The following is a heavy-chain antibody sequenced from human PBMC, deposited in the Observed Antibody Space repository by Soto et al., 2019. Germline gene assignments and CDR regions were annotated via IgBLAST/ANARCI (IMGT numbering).Heavy chain of an antibody. CDR2: IYYTGST. Sequence: PSVTMCVTSTVAGGKIIRYCGSWIRKKTGKGLEWIGYIYYTGSTNYNPSLKSRVTISVDTSKNQFSLKLSPMIAADTAMYFCARVEYTAGIFYPFDYWGQGILVTVSS. V-gene: IGHV4-59*01. D-gene: IGHD2-15*01. J-gene: IGHJ4*02. CDR1: GGKIIRYC. CDR3: ARVEYTAGIFYPFDY.